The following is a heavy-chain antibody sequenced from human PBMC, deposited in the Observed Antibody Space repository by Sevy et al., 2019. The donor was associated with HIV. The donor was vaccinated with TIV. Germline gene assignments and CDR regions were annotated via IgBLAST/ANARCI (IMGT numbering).Heavy chain of an antibody. CDR2: IYYSGST. CDR1: GGSISSYY. D-gene: IGHD4-17*01. V-gene: IGHV4-59*01. Sequence: SETLSLTCTVSGGSISSYYWSWIRQPPGKGLEWIGYIYYSGSTNYNPYLKSRVTISVNTSKNQFSLKLSSVTAADKAVYYCASADYGDYFYFDYWGQGTLVTVSS. CDR3: ASADYGDYFYFDY. J-gene: IGHJ4*02.